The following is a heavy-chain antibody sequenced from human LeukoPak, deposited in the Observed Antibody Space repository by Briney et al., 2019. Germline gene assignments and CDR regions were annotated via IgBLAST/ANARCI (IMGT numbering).Heavy chain of an antibody. CDR3: AAVVRSGSPFDY. V-gene: IGHV3-74*01. J-gene: IGHJ4*02. D-gene: IGHD6-25*01. CDR2: INGDGSST. CDR1: GCTFSSYW. Sequence: GGSLRLSCAASGCTFSSYWVHWVRQAPGKGLVWVSRINGDGSSTSYPDSVKGRFTISRDNAKNTLHLQMTSLRVEDTAVYYCAAVVRSGSPFDYWGQGTLVTVSS.